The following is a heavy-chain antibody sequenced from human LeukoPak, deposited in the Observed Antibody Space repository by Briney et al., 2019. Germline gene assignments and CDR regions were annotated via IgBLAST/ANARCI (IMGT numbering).Heavy chain of an antibody. CDR1: GYTFSDYY. D-gene: IGHD6-19*01. V-gene: IGHV1-46*01. Sequence: ASVKVSCKTSGYTFSDYYIHWIRQAPGQGLEWMGIINPSGGSTSYAQKFQGRVTMTRDTSTSTVYMELSSLRSEDTAVYYCARATVAWLAVSFDYWGQGTLVTVSS. CDR2: INPSGGST. J-gene: IGHJ4*02. CDR3: ARATVAWLAVSFDY.